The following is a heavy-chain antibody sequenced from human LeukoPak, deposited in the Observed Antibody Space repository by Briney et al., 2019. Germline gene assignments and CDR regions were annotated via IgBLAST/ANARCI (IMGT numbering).Heavy chain of an antibody. CDR2: IYHDGTP. J-gene: IGHJ4*02. CDR3: AGVRGTGIIRDF. V-gene: IGHV4-38-2*01. Sequence: KPSETLSLTCAVSGYSISSGQYWGWIRQTPGKGLEWLGSIYHDGTPYYTPSLKSRITISVDTSKNQFSLNLTSVTAADTAIYYCAGVRGTGIIRDFWGQGMLVTVSS. D-gene: IGHD3-10*01. CDR1: GYSISSGQY.